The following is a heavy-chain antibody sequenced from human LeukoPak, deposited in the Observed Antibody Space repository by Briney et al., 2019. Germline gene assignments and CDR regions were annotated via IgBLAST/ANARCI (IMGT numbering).Heavy chain of an antibody. Sequence: SETLSLTCTVSGGSISSYYWSWIRQPAGKGLEWIGYIYYSGSTYYNPSLKSRVTISVDTSKNQFSLKLSSVTAADTAVYYCARVGDYSDFDYWGQGTLVTVSS. CDR3: ARVGDYSDFDY. CDR2: IYYSGST. D-gene: IGHD4-17*01. CDR1: GGSISSYY. V-gene: IGHV4-59*06. J-gene: IGHJ4*02.